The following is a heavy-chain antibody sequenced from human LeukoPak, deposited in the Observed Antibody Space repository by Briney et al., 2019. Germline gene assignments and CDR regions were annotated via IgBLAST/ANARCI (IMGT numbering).Heavy chain of an antibody. V-gene: IGHV4-34*01. CDR1: GGSFSGYY. CDR3: ARGRAPEN. J-gene: IGHJ4*02. CDR2: INHSGST. Sequence: SETLSLTCAVYGGSFSGYYWSWVRQPPGKGLEWIGEINHSGSTNYNPSLKSRVTISVDTSKNQFSLKLSSVTAADTAIYYCARGRAPENWGQGTLVTVSS.